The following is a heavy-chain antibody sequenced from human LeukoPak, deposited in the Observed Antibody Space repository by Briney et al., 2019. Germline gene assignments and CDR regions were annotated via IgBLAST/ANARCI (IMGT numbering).Heavy chain of an antibody. V-gene: IGHV4-59*08. CDR3: ARHRYASGSSNFDY. J-gene: IGHJ4*02. Sequence: SETLSLTCTVSGGSISAYYWSWIRQPPGKGLECIGYIYYTGSTNYNPSLKSRVTISVDTSKSQFSLKLSSVTAADTAVYYCARHRYASGSSNFDYWGQGTLVTVSS. D-gene: IGHD3-10*01. CDR2: IYYTGST. CDR1: GGSISAYY.